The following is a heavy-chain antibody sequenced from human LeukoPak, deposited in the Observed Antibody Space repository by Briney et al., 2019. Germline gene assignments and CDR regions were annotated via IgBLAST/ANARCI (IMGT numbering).Heavy chain of an antibody. V-gene: IGHV3-7*01. CDR3: ARSPNYKGYFDY. D-gene: IGHD3-10*01. CDR1: GFTVSSYW. J-gene: IGHJ4*02. CDR2: IKQDGNER. Sequence: GGSLRLSCAASGFTVSSYWMSWVRQAPGKGLEWVANIKQDGNERYYVDSVKGRFTVSRDNAQNSLYLQMNSLRAEDTAVYYCARSPNYKGYFDYWGQGTLVTVSS.